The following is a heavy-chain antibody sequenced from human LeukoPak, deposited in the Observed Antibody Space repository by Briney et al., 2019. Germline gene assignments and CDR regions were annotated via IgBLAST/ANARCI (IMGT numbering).Heavy chain of an antibody. J-gene: IGHJ3*02. CDR2: INPNSGGT. CDR1: GYTFTGYY. CDR3: ARDLRRDGYNLAAFDI. D-gene: IGHD5-24*01. Sequence: ASVKVSCKASGYTFTGYYMHWVRQAPGQGLEWMGWINPNSGGTNYAQKFQGRVTMTRDTSISTAYMELSRLRSDDTAVYYCARDLRRDGYNLAAFDIWGQGTMVTVSS. V-gene: IGHV1-2*02.